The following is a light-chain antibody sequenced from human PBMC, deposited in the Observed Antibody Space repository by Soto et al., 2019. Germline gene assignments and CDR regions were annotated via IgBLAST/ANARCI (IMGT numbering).Light chain of an antibody. CDR1: QSVSSY. V-gene: IGKV3-11*01. Sequence: EILLTQSPATLSLSPGERATLSCRASQSVSSYLAWYQQKPGQAPRLLIYDASNRATGIPARFSGSGSGTDFTLTISGLEPEDFAVYYCQQRSNWPRTFGQGTKVDIK. CDR3: QQRSNWPRT. CDR2: DAS. J-gene: IGKJ1*01.